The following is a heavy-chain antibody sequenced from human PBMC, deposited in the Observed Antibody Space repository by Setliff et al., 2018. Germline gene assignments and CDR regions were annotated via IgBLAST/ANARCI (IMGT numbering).Heavy chain of an antibody. J-gene: IGHJ4*02. CDR2: IYPSNSNI. CDR3: ARHRVGNSGYAIPILDF. Sequence: PGESLTLSCKASGYSFTDYWIAWVRQMPGKGLEWMGIIYPSNSNIKYSPSFEAQITFSVDKSITTAYLQWSSLKASDTAIYYCARHRVGNSGYAIPILDFWGQGALGTVS. V-gene: IGHV5-51*01. D-gene: IGHD5-12*01. CDR1: GYSFTDYW.